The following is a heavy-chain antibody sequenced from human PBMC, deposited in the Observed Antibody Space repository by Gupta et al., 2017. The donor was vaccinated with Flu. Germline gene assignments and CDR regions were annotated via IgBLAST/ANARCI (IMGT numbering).Heavy chain of an antibody. V-gene: IGHV4-34*01. D-gene: IGHD6-13*01. J-gene: IGHJ4*02. Sequence: QVQLQQWGAGLLKPSETLSLTCAVYGGSFSGYYWSWIRQPPGKGLEWIGEINHSGSTNYNPSLKSRVTISVDTSKNQFSLKLSSVTAADTAVYYCARVFLSSSSWYQSGYFDYWGQGTLVTVSS. CDR2: INHSGST. CDR1: GGSFSGYY. CDR3: ARVFLSSSSWYQSGYFDY.